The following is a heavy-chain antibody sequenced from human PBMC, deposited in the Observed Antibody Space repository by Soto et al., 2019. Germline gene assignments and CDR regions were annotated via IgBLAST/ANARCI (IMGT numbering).Heavy chain of an antibody. D-gene: IGHD3-10*01. CDR3: AKLQGSGSYYDDDY. V-gene: IGHV1-18*04. CDR1: GYTFRSYG. Sequence: QIQLVQSGGEVKKPGASVKVSCKASGYTFRSYGISWVRQAPGQGLEWVGWISAYNGDTHYAPKFHGRLRITADDSTRTVNMELRSLTSDDTAVYYCAKLQGSGSYYDDDYWGQGTLVTVSS. CDR2: ISAYNGDT. J-gene: IGHJ4*02.